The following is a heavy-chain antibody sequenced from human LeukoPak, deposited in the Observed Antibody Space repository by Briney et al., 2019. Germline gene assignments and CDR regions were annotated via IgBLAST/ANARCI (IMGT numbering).Heavy chain of an antibody. CDR2: IYYSGST. V-gene: IGHV4-39*07. CDR3: ARGVSGSYRTEYYYYYMDV. D-gene: IGHD1-26*01. J-gene: IGHJ6*03. CDR1: GGSISSSSYY. Sequence: SETLSHTCTVSGGSISSSSYYWGWIRQTPGKGPEWIGSIYYSGSTYYNPSLKSRVTISVDTSKNQFSLKLSSVTAADTAVYYCARGVSGSYRTEYYYYYMDVWGKGTTVTVSS.